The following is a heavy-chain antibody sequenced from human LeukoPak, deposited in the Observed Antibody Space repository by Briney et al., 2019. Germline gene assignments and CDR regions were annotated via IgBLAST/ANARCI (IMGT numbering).Heavy chain of an antibody. CDR3: ARHRDGYNTGDLFDY. CDR1: GYSFTNYW. Sequence: GESLKISCKGSGYSFTNYWIGWVRQMPGKGLEWMGIIYPGDSDTRYSPSFQGQVTISADKSISTAYLQWSSLKASDTAMYYCARHRDGYNTGDLFDYWGQGTLVTVSS. CDR2: IYPGDSDT. J-gene: IGHJ4*02. V-gene: IGHV5-51*01. D-gene: IGHD5-24*01.